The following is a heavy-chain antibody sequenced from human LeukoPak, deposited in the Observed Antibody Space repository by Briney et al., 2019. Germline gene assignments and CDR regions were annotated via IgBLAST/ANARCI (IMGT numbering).Heavy chain of an antibody. V-gene: IGHV3-11*01. CDR3: ARGKYDSSPFLQH. Sequence: GGSLRLSCAASGFTFSDYYMSWIRQAPGKGLEWVSYISSSGSIIYYADSVKGRFTISKDNAKNSMYLQMNSLRAEDTAVYYCARGKYDSSPFLQHWGQGTLVTVSS. CDR2: ISSSGSII. J-gene: IGHJ1*01. D-gene: IGHD3-22*01. CDR1: GFTFSDYY.